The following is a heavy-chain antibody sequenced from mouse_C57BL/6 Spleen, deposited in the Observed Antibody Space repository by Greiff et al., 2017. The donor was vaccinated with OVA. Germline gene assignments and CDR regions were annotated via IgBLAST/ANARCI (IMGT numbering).Heavy chain of an antibody. D-gene: IGHD2-2*01. CDR3: ARDYGYDGAWFAY. V-gene: IGHV1-80*01. Sequence: QVQLQQSGAELVKPGASVKISCKASGYAFSSYWMNWVKQRPGKGLEWIGQIYPGDGDTNYNGKFKGKATLTADKSSSTAYMQLSSLTSEDSAVYFCARDYGYDGAWFAYWGQGTLVTVSA. J-gene: IGHJ3*01. CDR2: IYPGDGDT. CDR1: GYAFSSYW.